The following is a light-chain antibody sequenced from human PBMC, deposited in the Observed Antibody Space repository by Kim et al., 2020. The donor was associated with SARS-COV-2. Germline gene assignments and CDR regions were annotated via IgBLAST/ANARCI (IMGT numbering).Light chain of an antibody. J-gene: IGKJ4*01. CDR2: WAS. CDR1: QSFLYSSNNKYY. V-gene: IGKV4-1*01. CDR3: QQYYSTPPT. Sequence: RATINCKSSQSFLYSSNNKYYLAWYQQKPGQPPKLLIYWASTRESGVPDRFSGSGSGTDFTLTISSLQAEDVAVYYCQQYYSTPPTFGGGTKVEI.